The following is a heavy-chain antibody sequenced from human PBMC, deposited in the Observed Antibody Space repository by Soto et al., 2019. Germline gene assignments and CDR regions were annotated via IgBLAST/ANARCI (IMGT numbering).Heavy chain of an antibody. J-gene: IGHJ4*02. D-gene: IGHD3-22*01. CDR1: GFTFSSYG. V-gene: IGHV3-30*18. Sequence: PGGSLRLSCAASGFTFSSYGMHWVRQAPGKGLEWVAVISYDGSNKYYADSVKGRFTISRDNSKNTLYLQMNSLRAEDTAVYYCAKALYYDRPLPIGYWGQGTLVTVSS. CDR2: ISYDGSNK. CDR3: AKALYYDRPLPIGY.